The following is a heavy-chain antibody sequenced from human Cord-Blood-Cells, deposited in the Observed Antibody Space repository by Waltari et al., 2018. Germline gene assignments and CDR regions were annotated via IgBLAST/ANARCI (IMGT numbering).Heavy chain of an antibody. J-gene: IGHJ2*01. D-gene: IGHD6-6*01. V-gene: IGHV1-69*09. CDR3: AYSSSINYWYFDL. Sequence: QVQLVQSGAEVKKPGSSVQVSCKASGGTFSSYAISWVRQAPGQGLEWMGRISPILGIANYAQKFQVRVKITADKSTSTAYMELSSLRSEDTAVYYCAYSSSINYWYFDLWGRGTLVTVSS. CDR1: GGTFSSYA. CDR2: ISPILGIA.